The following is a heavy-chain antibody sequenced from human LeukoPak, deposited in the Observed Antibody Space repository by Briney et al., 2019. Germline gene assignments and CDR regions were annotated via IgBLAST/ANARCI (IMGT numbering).Heavy chain of an antibody. CDR2: INPNSGGT. V-gene: IGHV1-2*02. CDR3: AGNYGVLGNYYYYYYMDV. J-gene: IGHJ6*03. D-gene: IGHD4-17*01. Sequence: ASVKVSCKASGYTFTSYDMHWVRQAPGQGLEWMGWINPNSGGTNYAQKFQGRVTMTRDTSISTAYMELSRLRSDDTAVYYCAGNYGVLGNYYYYYYMDVWGKGTTVTVSS. CDR1: GYTFTSYD.